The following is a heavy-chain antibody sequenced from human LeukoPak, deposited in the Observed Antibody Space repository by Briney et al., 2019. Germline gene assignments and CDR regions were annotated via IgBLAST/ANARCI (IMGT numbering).Heavy chain of an antibody. D-gene: IGHD3-22*01. Sequence: SVKVSCKASGGTFSSYAISWVRQAPGQGLEWMGGIIPIFGTANYAQKFQGRVTITVDKSTSTAYMELSSLRSEDTAVYYCAISLHYYDSSGPLHYWGQGTLVTVSS. CDR1: GGTFSSYA. J-gene: IGHJ4*02. CDR2: IIPIFGTA. CDR3: AISLHYYDSSGPLHY. V-gene: IGHV1-69*06.